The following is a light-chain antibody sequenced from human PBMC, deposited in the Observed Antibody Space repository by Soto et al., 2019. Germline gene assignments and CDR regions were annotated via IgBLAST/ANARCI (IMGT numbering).Light chain of an antibody. Sequence: EIVMTQSTATLSVSPGERATLSCRASQSVSSNLAWYQQKPGQAPRLLIYGASTRATGIPARFSGSGSGTEFTLTISSLQSEDFVVYYCQQYNNWPPRFTFGPGTKVDIK. V-gene: IGKV3-15*01. CDR1: QSVSSN. J-gene: IGKJ3*01. CDR2: GAS. CDR3: QQYNNWPPRFT.